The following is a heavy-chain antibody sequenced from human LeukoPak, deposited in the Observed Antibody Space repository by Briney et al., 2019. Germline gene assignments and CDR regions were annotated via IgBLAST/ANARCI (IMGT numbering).Heavy chain of an antibody. Sequence: SETLSLTCAVYGGSFSGYYWSWIRQPPGKGLEWIGEIDHSGSTNYNPSLKSRVTISVDTSKNQFSLKLSSVTAADTAVYYCARNIVVVPAAIERDDAFDIWGQGTMVTVSS. CDR2: IDHSGST. CDR1: GGSFSGYY. V-gene: IGHV4-34*01. D-gene: IGHD2-2*01. J-gene: IGHJ3*02. CDR3: ARNIVVVPAAIERDDAFDI.